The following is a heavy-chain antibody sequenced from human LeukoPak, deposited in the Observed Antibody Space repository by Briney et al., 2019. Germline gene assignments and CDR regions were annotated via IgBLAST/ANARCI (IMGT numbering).Heavy chain of an antibody. V-gene: IGHV1-8*01. CDR3: AGRGEVAGLWSY. Sequence: GASVKVSCKASGYTFTSYDINWVRQATGQGLEWMGWVNPNSGNTGYAQKFQGRVTMTRNTSISTAYMELSSLRAEDTAVYYCAGRGEVAGLWSYWGQGTLVTVSS. D-gene: IGHD6-19*01. J-gene: IGHJ4*02. CDR2: VNPNSGNT. CDR1: GYTFTSYD.